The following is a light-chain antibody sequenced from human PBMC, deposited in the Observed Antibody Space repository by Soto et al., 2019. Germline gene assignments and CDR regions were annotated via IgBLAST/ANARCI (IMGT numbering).Light chain of an antibody. V-gene: IGKV1-6*01. CDR1: QGISSD. CDR2: AAS. J-gene: IGKJ5*01. CDR3: LQYNISPNT. Sequence: AIQMTQSPSSLSASVGDRVTITCRASQGISSDLGWYQQKPGKAPKVLIYAASSLQSGVPSRFSGSGSGTDFTFTITSLQPEDFATYYCLQYNISPNTFGQGTRLEMK.